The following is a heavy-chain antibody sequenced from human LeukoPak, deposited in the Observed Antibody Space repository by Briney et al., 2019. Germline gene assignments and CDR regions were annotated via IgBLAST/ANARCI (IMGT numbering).Heavy chain of an antibody. Sequence: PSETLSLTCTVSGGSISSYYWSWIRQPPGKGLEWIGYIYYSGSTNYNPSLKSRVTISVDTSKNQFSLKLSSVTAADTAVYYCARDIVVVVAAKDLSWFDPWGQGTLVTVSS. D-gene: IGHD2-15*01. CDR3: ARDIVVVVAAKDLSWFDP. V-gene: IGHV4-59*01. CDR2: IYYSGST. CDR1: GGSISSYY. J-gene: IGHJ5*02.